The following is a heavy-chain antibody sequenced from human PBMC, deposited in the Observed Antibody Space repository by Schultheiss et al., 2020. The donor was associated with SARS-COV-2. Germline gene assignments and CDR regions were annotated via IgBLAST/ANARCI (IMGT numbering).Heavy chain of an antibody. CDR2: TYYRSKWYN. D-gene: IGHD3-3*01. J-gene: IGHJ4*02. Sequence: SQTLSLTCAISGDSVSSNSAAWNWIRQSPSRGLEWLGRTYYRSKWYNDYAVSVKSRITINPDTSKNQFSLQLNSVTPEDTAVYYCARGETITIFGVVIMSTFDYWGQGTLVTVSS. CDR3: ARGETITIFGVVIMSTFDY. V-gene: IGHV6-1*01. CDR1: GDSVSSNSAA.